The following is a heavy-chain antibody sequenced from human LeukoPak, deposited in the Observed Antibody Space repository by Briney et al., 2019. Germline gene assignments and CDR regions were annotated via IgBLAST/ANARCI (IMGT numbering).Heavy chain of an antibody. D-gene: IGHD2-21*01. V-gene: IGHV4-4*09. J-gene: IGHJ4*02. CDR3: ATSNDAKIAPFDH. Sequence: SETLSLTCTVSGVSMSAYQWSWVRQSPEKGLEWIGCINTKGETSYNPSLKSRVTTSVDTSRSQFSLRLTSVTAADTAVYYCATSNDAKIAPFDHWGQGAPVTVSS. CDR1: GVSMSAYQ. CDR2: INTKGET.